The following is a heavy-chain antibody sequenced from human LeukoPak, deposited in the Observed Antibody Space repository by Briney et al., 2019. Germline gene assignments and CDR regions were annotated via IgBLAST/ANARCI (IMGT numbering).Heavy chain of an antibody. D-gene: IGHD3-22*01. CDR3: ARGGRHYYDSSGYYNY. Sequence: PSETLSLTCTVSGGSISTYYWSWIRQSQGKGLEWIGNIYYSGSTYYNPSLKSRVTISVDTSKNQFSLKLSSVTAADTAVYYCARGGRHYYDSSGYYNYWGQGTLVTVSS. V-gene: IGHV4-59*12. J-gene: IGHJ4*02. CDR2: IYYSGST. CDR1: GGSISTYY.